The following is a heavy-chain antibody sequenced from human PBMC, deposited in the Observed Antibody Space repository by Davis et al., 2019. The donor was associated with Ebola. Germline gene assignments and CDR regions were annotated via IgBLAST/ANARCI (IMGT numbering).Heavy chain of an antibody. D-gene: IGHD4-17*01. Sequence: GESLKISCSVSGFMFSDYYMSWIRQVPGKGLEWISFISGSGYTTYYADSVRGRFTISRDSAKSSLHLQMDGLRPEDTAFYYCAKGLKYGDLDPVFDSWGQGALVTVSS. CDR2: ISGSGYTT. J-gene: IGHJ4*02. CDR1: GFMFSDYY. CDR3: AKGLKYGDLDPVFDS. V-gene: IGHV3-11*01.